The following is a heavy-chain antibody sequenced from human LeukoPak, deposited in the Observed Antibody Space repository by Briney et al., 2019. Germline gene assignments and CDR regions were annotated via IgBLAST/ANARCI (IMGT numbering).Heavy chain of an antibody. J-gene: IGHJ4*02. Sequence: GAPVKVPCKASGYTFTVYFMHWVRQAPGQGLEWMGWINPNSGGTNYAQKFQGRVTMTRDTSISTAYMELSRLRSDDTAVYYCARELNYDSSGYYFDYWGQGTLVTVSS. D-gene: IGHD3-22*01. CDR1: GYTFTVYF. CDR3: ARELNYDSSGYYFDY. V-gene: IGHV1-2*02. CDR2: INPNSGGT.